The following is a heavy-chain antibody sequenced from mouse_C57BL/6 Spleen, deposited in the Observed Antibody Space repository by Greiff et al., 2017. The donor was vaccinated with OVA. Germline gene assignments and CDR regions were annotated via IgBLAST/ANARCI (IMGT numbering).Heavy chain of an antibody. V-gene: IGHV1-72*01. CDR3: ARGTMITTKTDWYFDV. CDR2: IDPNSGGT. D-gene: IGHD2-4*01. Sequence: QVQLQQPGAELVKPGASVKLSCKASGYTFTSYWMHWVKQRPGRGLEWIGRIDPNSGGTKYNEKFKSKATLTVDKPSSTAYMQLSSLTSEDSAVYYCARGTMITTKTDWYFDVWGTGTTVTVSS. J-gene: IGHJ1*03. CDR1: GYTFTSYW.